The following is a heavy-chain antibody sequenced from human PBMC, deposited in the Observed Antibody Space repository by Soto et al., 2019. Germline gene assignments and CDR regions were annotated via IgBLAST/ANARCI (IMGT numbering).Heavy chain of an antibody. CDR1: GFTFSSYV. CDR3: AKEGPITNSYFDY. Sequence: QVQLVESGGGVVQPGRSLRLSCAASGFTFSSYVMHWVRQAPGKGLAWVTVISYDGNVAYYADSVKGRFTISRDNSKNTLYLQMNSLRTEDTAMYYCAKEGPITNSYFDYWGQGTLVTVSS. V-gene: IGHV3-30*18. J-gene: IGHJ4*02. D-gene: IGHD1-1*01. CDR2: ISYDGNVA.